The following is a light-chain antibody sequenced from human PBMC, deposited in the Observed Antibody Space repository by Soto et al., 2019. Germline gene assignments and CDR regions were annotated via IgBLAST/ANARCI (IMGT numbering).Light chain of an antibody. CDR3: QQYGDSPT. CDR1: QSISSNY. Sequence: EIVLTQSPGTLSLSPGERAALSCRASQSISSNYVAWYQQKPGQAPGLLIYDASSRATGIPNRFSGSGSGTDFTLTISRLEPEDFAVFYCQQYGDSPTFGQGTKV. CDR2: DAS. V-gene: IGKV3-20*01. J-gene: IGKJ1*01.